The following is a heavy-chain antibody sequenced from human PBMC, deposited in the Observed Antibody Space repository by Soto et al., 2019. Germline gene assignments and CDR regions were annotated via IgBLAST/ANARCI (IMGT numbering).Heavy chain of an antibody. CDR1: GFTFSSYW. CDR2: INSDGSST. D-gene: IGHD3-3*01. Sequence: GGSLRLSCAASGFTFSSYWMHWVRQAPGKGLVWVSRINSDGSSTSYADSVKGRFTISRDNAKNTLYLQMNSLRAEDTAVYYCARVPRTLQFLEPYYFDYWGQGTLVTVSS. CDR3: ARVPRTLQFLEPYYFDY. J-gene: IGHJ4*02. V-gene: IGHV3-74*01.